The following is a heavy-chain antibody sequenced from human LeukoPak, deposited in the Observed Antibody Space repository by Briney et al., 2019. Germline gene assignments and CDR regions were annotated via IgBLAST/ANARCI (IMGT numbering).Heavy chain of an antibody. CDR2: IYYRGST. CDR1: GGSLSSFY. V-gene: IGHV4-59*12. Sequence: SETLSLTCTVSGGSLSSFYWSWIRQPQGKGLEWIGYIYYRGSTTYNPSLKSRVTISVDTSKNQFSLKLSSVTAADTAVYYCARGLRVRVVVAARGGLFGYWGQGTLVTVSS. D-gene: IGHD2-15*01. J-gene: IGHJ4*02. CDR3: ARGLRVRVVVAARGGLFGY.